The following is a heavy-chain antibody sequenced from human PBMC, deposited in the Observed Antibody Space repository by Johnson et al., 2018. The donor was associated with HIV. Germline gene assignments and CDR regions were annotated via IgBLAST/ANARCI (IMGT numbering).Heavy chain of an antibody. CDR3: ARTSKQWALRGITFDI. D-gene: IGHD6-19*01. J-gene: IGHJ3*02. CDR2: ISYDGSNK. Sequence: QAQLVESGGGVVQPGRSLRLSCAASGFTFSSYAMHWVRQAPGKGLEWVAVISYDGSNKYYADSVKGRFTISRDNSTNTLYLQMNSLRAEDTAVYYCARTSKQWALRGITFDIWGQGTMVTVSS. CDR1: GFTFSSYA. V-gene: IGHV3-30*04.